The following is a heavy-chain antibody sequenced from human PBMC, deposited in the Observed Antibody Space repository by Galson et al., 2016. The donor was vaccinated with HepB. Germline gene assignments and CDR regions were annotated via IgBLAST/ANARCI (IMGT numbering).Heavy chain of an antibody. CDR2: ISVSEST. J-gene: IGHJ4*02. D-gene: IGHD1-7*01. CDR3: ARDVDGNYLLDY. Sequence: ETLSLTCTVSGGLFDSYYWSWIRQPAGKGLEWIGRISVSESTKYNPSLKSRVSMSIDRSKKHFSLKLSSPTAADTAVYYCARDVDGNYLLDYWGQGILVTVSS. CDR1: GGLFDSYY. V-gene: IGHV4-4*07.